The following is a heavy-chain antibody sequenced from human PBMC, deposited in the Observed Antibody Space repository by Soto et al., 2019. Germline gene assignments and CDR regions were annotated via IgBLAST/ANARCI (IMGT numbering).Heavy chain of an antibody. Sequence: QVQLVQSGAEVKKPGSSVKVSCKASGGTFSIYTISWVRQAPGQCLEWMGGSANSAQKFQGRLTVTADESTSTVYLELSSLTSEDTAVYYCAREGPPDIAWFDPWGQGTLVSVSS. CDR2: SA. V-gene: IGHV1-69*01. D-gene: IGHD2-15*01. CDR3: AREGPPDIAWFDP. J-gene: IGHJ5*02. CDR1: GGTFSIYT.